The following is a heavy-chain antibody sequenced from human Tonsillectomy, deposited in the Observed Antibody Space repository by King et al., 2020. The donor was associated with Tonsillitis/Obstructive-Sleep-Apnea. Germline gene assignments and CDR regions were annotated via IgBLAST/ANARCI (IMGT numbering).Heavy chain of an antibody. CDR2: ITYDGSKK. CDR1: GFTFTTYG. D-gene: IGHD6-19*01. V-gene: IGHV3-30*18. J-gene: IGHJ1*01. CDR3: AKGVTVAATYFHH. Sequence: VQLVESGGGVVQPGRSLRLSCAASGFTFTTYGMHWVRQAPGKGLEWVAVITYDGSKKYYADSVKGRFTISRDNSKNTLFLQMNSLRAEDTAVYYCAKGVTVAATYFHHWGQGTLVTVSS.